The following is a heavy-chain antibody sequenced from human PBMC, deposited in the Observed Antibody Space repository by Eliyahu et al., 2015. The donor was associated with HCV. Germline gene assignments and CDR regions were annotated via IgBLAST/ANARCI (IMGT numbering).Heavy chain of an antibody. V-gene: IGHV1-69*01. CDR2: IIPIFGTA. CDR3: ASLSTSPPQYGDQPMLGADNFDY. Sequence: QVQLVQPGAEVKKPGSSVKVXXKASGGTFSXYAISLVRQAPGQGLEWMGGIIPIFGTANYAQKXQGRVTITADESTSTAYMELSSLRSEDTAVYYCASLSTSPPQYGDQPMLGADNFDYWGQGTLVTVSS. D-gene: IGHD4-17*01. J-gene: IGHJ4*02. CDR1: GGTFSXYA.